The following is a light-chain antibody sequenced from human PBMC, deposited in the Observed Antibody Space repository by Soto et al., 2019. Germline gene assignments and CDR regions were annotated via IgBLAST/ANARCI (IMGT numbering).Light chain of an antibody. CDR2: EVG. Sequence: GPTPFASLSGSPGQAGTLSCPGTSIYVGAYNYVSWYQQHPDKAPKLLIYEVGNRPSGVSFRFSGSKSGNTASLTISGLQAEDEADYYCSSYTARGTRVFGTGNKVTVL. J-gene: IGLJ1*01. V-gene: IGLV2-14*01. CDR1: SIYVGAYNY. CDR3: SSYTARGTRV.